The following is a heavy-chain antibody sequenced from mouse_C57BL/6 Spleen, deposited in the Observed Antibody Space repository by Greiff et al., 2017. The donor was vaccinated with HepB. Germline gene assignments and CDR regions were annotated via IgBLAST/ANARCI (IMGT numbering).Heavy chain of an antibody. D-gene: IGHD3-3*01. CDR2: ISDGGSYT. J-gene: IGHJ4*01. CDR1: GFTFSSYA. Sequence: EVMLVESGGGLVKPGGSLKLSCAASGFTFSSYAMSWVRQTPEKRLEWVATISDGGSYTYYPDNVKGRSTISRDNAKNNLYLQMSHLQSEDTAMYYCAEGPLYYAMDYWGQGTSVTVSS. V-gene: IGHV5-4*03. CDR3: AEGPLYYAMDY.